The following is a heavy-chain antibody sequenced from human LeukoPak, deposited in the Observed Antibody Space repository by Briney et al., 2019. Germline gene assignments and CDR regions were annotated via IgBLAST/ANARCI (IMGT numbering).Heavy chain of an antibody. J-gene: IGHJ4*02. V-gene: IGHV4-59*01. D-gene: IGHD2-8*02. CDR1: GGSISSYS. CDR3: ARTSVLVAPGFEYYFDY. Sequence: PSETLSLTCTVSGGSISSYSWSWIRQPPGKGLAWIGYIYYSGSTNYNPSLKSRVTISVDTSKNQFSLKLSSVTAADTAVYYCARTSVLVAPGFEYYFDYWGQGTLVTVSS. CDR2: IYYSGST.